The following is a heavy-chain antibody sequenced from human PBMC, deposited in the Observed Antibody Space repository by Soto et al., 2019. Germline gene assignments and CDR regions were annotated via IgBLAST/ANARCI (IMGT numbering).Heavy chain of an antibody. CDR1: GVTFMNYE. V-gene: IGHV3-48*03. Sequence: EVQLMESGGGLVQPVGSLRLACAASGVTFMNYEMNWVRQAPGKGLEWGSYISGSGTTIDYADSVKGRFTIARDNPKKALYLQMNSVRGEDTAVYYCARGYSSRWYEGAGGYYFDYWGQGTLVTVSS. J-gene: IGHJ4*02. D-gene: IGHD6-13*01. CDR3: ARGYSSRWYEGAGGYYFDY. CDR2: ISGSGTTI.